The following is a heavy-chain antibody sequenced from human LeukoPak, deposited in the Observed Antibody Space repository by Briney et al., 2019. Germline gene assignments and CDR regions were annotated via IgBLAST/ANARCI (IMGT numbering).Heavy chain of an antibody. CDR3: ARDHSWVRAQDP. CDR2: INPNSGGT. Sequence: GASVKVSCKASGYTFTGYYMHWVRRAPGQGLEWMGWINPNSGGTNYAQKFQGRVTMTRDTSISTAYMELSRLRSDDTAVYYCARDHSWVRAQDPWGQGTLVTVSS. CDR1: GYTFTGYY. V-gene: IGHV1-2*02. D-gene: IGHD3-10*01. J-gene: IGHJ5*02.